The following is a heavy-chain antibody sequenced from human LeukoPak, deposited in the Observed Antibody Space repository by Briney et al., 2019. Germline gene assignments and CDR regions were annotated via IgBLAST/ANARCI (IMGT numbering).Heavy chain of an antibody. Sequence: ASVKVSCKTSGYTFTDYDINWVRQAPGQGLEWMGWINPNSGGTNYAQKFQGWVTMTRDTSISTAYMELSRLRSDDTAVYYCARGGLAYDSAGAFDIWGQGTMVTVSS. V-gene: IGHV1-2*04. D-gene: IGHD3-22*01. CDR2: INPNSGGT. CDR3: ARGGLAYDSAGAFDI. CDR1: GYTFTDYD. J-gene: IGHJ3*02.